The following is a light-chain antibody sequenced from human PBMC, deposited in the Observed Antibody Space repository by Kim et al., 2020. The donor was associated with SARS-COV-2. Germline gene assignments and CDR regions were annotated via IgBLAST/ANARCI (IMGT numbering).Light chain of an antibody. J-gene: IGKJ4*01. Sequence: EIVLTQSPVTLSLSPGERATLSCRASQSVINYLAWYQQKPGQPPRLLIYDTSDRATGIPARFSGSGSGTDFTLTISSLEPEDFAVYYCQKRFRWTATFGGGTKVDIK. CDR2: DTS. V-gene: IGKV3-11*01. CDR1: QSVINY. CDR3: QKRFRWTAT.